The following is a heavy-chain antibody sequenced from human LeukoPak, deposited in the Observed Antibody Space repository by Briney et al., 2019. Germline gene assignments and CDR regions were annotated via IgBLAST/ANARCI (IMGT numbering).Heavy chain of an antibody. CDR1: GFTFSSYA. D-gene: IGHD6-13*01. V-gene: IGHV3-30-3*01. CDR2: ISCDGSNK. Sequence: GGSLRLSCAASGFTFSSYAMHWVRQAPGKGLEWVAVISCDGSNKYYADSVKGRFTISRDNSKNTLYLQMNSLRAEDTAVYYCARDGGKSIAAAGALDYWGQGTLVTVSS. CDR3: ARDGGKSIAAAGALDY. J-gene: IGHJ4*02.